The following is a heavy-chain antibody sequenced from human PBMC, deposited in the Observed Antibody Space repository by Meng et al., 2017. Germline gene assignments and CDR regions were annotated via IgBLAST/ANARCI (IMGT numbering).Heavy chain of an antibody. CDR2: INPNSGGT. V-gene: IGHV1-2*02. J-gene: IGHJ4*02. CDR1: GYTFTGYY. D-gene: IGHD3-22*01. CDR3: ARDNYYDSSGYLEKLQYYFDY. Sequence: ASVKVSCKASGYTFTGYYMHWVRQAPGQGLEWMGWINPNSGGTNYAQKFQGRVTMTGDTSISTAYMELSRLRSDDTAVYYCARDNYYDSSGYLEKLQYYFDYWGQGTLVTVSS.